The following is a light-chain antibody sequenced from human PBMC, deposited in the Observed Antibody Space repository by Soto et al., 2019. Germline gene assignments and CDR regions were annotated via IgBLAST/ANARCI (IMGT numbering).Light chain of an antibody. Sequence: EIVITQSPPTLSVSPGERATLSCRASQSVRRNLAWYQQKLGQAPRLLIYGASTRATGIPARFSGSGSGTEFTLTISSLQSEDSAVYYCHQYNNWPPFTFGQGTRLAI. J-gene: IGKJ5*01. V-gene: IGKV3D-15*01. CDR3: HQYNNWPPFT. CDR2: GAS. CDR1: QSVRRN.